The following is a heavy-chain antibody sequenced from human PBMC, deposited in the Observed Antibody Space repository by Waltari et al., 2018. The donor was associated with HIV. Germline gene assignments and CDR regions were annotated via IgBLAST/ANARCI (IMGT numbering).Heavy chain of an antibody. CDR2: ISFEGAKK. V-gene: IGHV3-30*03. Sequence: QVRLVESGGGVVQPGRSLRLSCEASGFSFGGYDMHWVRQPPDKGLEWVGGISFEGAKKNYIDAVKGRFTVSRDNSKNTMYLQMNNLRPDDTAVYYCARDLAYSSTWPSYWGQGTLVTVSS. CDR1: GFSFGGYD. J-gene: IGHJ4*02. CDR3: ARDLAYSSTWPSY. D-gene: IGHD6-13*01.